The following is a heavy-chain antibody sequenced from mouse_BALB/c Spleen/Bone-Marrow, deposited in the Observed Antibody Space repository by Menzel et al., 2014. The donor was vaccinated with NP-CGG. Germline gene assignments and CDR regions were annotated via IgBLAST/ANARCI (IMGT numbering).Heavy chain of an antibody. CDR3: ARSIEYRPLTY. V-gene: IGHV1-39*01. J-gene: IGHJ3*01. CDR2: IDPYYGGI. D-gene: IGHD2-14*01. Sequence: EVQLQQSGPVLEKPGASVKISCKASGYSFTGYNMNWVKQTNGKSLEWIGNIDPYYGGISYNQKFKDKATLTVDRSSSTAYMQLKSLTSEDSAVYYCARSIEYRPLTYWGQGTLDTVSA. CDR1: GYSFTGYN.